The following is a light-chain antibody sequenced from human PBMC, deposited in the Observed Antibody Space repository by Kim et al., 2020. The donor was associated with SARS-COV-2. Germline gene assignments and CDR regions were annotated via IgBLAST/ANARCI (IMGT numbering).Light chain of an antibody. CDR3: FSYVV. CDR1: SSDVGSYNL. J-gene: IGLJ2*01. CDR2: EVS. Sequence: QSALTQPASVSGSPGQSITISCTGTSSDVGSYNLVSWYQQHPGKAPKLMIYEVSKRPSGVSNRFSGSKSGNTASLTISGLQAADEADYYFFSYVVFG. V-gene: IGLV2-23*02.